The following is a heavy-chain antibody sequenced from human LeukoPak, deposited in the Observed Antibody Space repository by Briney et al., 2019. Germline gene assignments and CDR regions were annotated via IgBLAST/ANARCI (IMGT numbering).Heavy chain of an antibody. J-gene: IGHJ6*03. CDR2: IYYSGSS. CDR1: GGSISSYY. V-gene: IGHV4-59*08. CDR3: ARPNYDFWSGYYYYYMDV. Sequence: SETLSLTCTVSGGSISSYYWSWIRQPPGKGLEWIGYIYYSGSSNYNPSLKSRVPISVDTSKNQFYLKLSSVAAADTAVYYCARPNYDFWSGYYYYYMDVWGKGTTVTVSS. D-gene: IGHD3-3*01.